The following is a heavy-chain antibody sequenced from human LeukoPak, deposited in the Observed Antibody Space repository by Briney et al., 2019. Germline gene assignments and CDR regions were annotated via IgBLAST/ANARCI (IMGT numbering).Heavy chain of an antibody. V-gene: IGHV3-21*01. CDR2: ISSSSSYI. J-gene: IGHJ4*02. Sequence: GGSLRLSCAASGSTFSSDAMRWVRQAPGKGLEWVSSISSSSSYIYYADSVKGRFTISRDNAKNSLYLQMNSLRAEDTAVYYCAGPMGPSAIFGFDYWGQGTLVTVSS. CDR3: AGPMGPSAIFGFDY. D-gene: IGHD2-2*01. CDR1: GSTFSSDA.